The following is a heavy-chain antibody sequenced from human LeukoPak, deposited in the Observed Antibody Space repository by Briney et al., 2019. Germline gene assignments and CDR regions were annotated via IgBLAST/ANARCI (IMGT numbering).Heavy chain of an antibody. V-gene: IGHV3-21*01. CDR1: GFTFSSYS. CDR2: ISSSSSYI. CDR3: ARDPQTYYDILTAFQWDY. Sequence: GGSLRLSCAASGFTFSSYSVNWVRQAPGKGLEWVSSISSSSSYIYYADSVKGRFTISRDNAKNSLYLQMNSLRAEDTAVYYCARDPQTYYDILTAFQWDYWGQGTLVTVSS. D-gene: IGHD3-9*01. J-gene: IGHJ4*02.